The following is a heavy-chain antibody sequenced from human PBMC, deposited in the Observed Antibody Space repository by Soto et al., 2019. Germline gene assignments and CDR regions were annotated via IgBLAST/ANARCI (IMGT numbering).Heavy chain of an antibody. CDR3: ARERYSSPDGRLTYX. J-gene: IGHJ4*02. V-gene: IGHV5-10-1*01. CDR2: IDPSDSYT. CDR1: GYSVTSYW. D-gene: IGHD6-13*01. Sequence: GESLKSACKGSGYSVTSYWISWVRQMPGKGLEWMGRIDPSDSYTNYSPSFQGHVTISADKSISTAYLQWSSLNASDTAMYYCARERYSSPDGRLTYXWGQGTMVTVSX.